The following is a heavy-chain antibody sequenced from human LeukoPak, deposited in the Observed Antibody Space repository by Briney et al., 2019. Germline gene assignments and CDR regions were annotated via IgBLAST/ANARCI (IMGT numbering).Heavy chain of an antibody. J-gene: IGHJ5*02. Sequence: SETLSLTCTVSGGSVTSYFWSWIRQPAGKGLEWIGRTHSSGSTSYNPPLKSRVTMSVDTSKNQFSLKLSSVTAADTAVYYCARDRYYYDSSGYYNWFDPWGQGTLVTVSS. CDR2: THSSGST. V-gene: IGHV4-4*07. D-gene: IGHD3-22*01. CDR3: ARDRYYYDSSGYYNWFDP. CDR1: GGSVTSYF.